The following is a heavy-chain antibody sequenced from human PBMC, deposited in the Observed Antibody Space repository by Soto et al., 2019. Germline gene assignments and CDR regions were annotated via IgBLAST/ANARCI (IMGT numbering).Heavy chain of an antibody. CDR3: ARVISGTTAPGDY. V-gene: IGHV3-21*01. D-gene: IGHD1-20*01. Sequence: PGGSLRLSCAASGFTFSSYSMNWVRQAPGKGLEWVSSISSSSSYIYYADSVKGRFTISRDNAKNSLYLQMNSLRAEDTAVYYCARVISGTTAPGDYWGQGTLVTVSS. J-gene: IGHJ4*02. CDR1: GFTFSSYS. CDR2: ISSSSSYI.